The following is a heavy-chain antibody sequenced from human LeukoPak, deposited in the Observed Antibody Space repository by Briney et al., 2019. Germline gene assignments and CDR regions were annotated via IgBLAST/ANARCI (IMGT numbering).Heavy chain of an antibody. CDR3: VRGTPTPGMDY. D-gene: IGHD3-10*01. CDR2: IDTTTGNP. V-gene: IGHV7-4-1*02. Sequence: GASVKVSCKASGYTFTSYYMHWVRQAPGQGLEWMGNIDTTTGNPRYAQDFTGRFVFSLDTSVSTAYSQITSLKADDTAAYYCVRGTPTPGMDYWGQGTQVTVSS. CDR1: GYTFTSYY. J-gene: IGHJ4*02.